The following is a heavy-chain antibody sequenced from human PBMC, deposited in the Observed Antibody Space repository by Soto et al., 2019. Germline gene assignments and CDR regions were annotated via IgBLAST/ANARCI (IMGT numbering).Heavy chain of an antibody. Sequence: QVPLVESGGGVVQPGRSLRLSCAASGFTFSSYGMHWVRQAPGKGLEWVAVIWYDGSNKYYADSMKGRFTIARDNSKNTLYLQMNSLRAEDTAVYYCARGGYNHPFDYWGQGTLVTVSS. V-gene: IGHV3-33*01. CDR3: ARGGYNHPFDY. CDR2: IWYDGSNK. D-gene: IGHD5-18*01. J-gene: IGHJ4*02. CDR1: GFTFSSYG.